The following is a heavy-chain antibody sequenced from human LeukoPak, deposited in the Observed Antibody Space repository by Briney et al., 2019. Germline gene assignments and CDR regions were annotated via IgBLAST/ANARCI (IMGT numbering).Heavy chain of an antibody. Sequence: ASVKVSCKASGYTFTGYYMHWVRQAPGQGLEWMGRINPNSGGTNYAQKFQGRVTMTRGTSISTAYMELSRLRSDDTAVYYCAREEYCGGDCINYWGQGTLVTVSS. CDR2: INPNSGGT. D-gene: IGHD2-21*02. J-gene: IGHJ4*02. CDR3: AREEYCGGDCINY. V-gene: IGHV1-2*06. CDR1: GYTFTGYY.